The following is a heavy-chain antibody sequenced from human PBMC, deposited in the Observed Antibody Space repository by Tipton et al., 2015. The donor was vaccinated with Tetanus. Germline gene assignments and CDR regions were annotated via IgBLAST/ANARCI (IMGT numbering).Heavy chain of an antibody. CDR2: IYYSGST. CDR3: AREGGALSGSLPNKPEDV. V-gene: IGHV4-39*07. D-gene: IGHD3-16*02. CDR1: GGSISSSSYY. Sequence: TLSLTCTVSGGSISSSSYYWGWIRQPPGKGLEWIGSIYYSGSTNYNPSLRSRVTISVDTSKNQFSLKLSSVTAADTAVFYCAREGGALSGSLPNKPEDVWGQGTTVTVSS. J-gene: IGHJ6*02.